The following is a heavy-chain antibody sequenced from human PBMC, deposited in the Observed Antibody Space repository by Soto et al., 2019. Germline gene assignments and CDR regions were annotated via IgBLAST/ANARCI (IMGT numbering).Heavy chain of an antibody. Sequence: PGGSLRLSCAASGFTFSNAWMSWVRQAPGKGLEWVGRIKSKTDGGTTDYAAPVKGRFTISRDDSKNTLYLQMNSLKTEDTAVYYCTTGRDYYDSSGPFDHWGQGTLVTVSS. CDR3: TTGRDYYDSSGPFDH. J-gene: IGHJ4*02. V-gene: IGHV3-15*01. CDR1: GFTFSNAW. D-gene: IGHD3-22*01. CDR2: IKSKTDGGTT.